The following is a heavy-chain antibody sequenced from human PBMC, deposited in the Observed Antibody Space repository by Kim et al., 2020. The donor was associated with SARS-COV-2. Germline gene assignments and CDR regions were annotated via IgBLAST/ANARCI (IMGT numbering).Heavy chain of an antibody. J-gene: IGHJ4*02. CDR2: ISSSSSYI. CDR3: ARDAISPGRYYYDSSGYLH. V-gene: IGHV3-21*01. CDR1: GFTFSSYS. D-gene: IGHD3-22*01. Sequence: GGSLRLSCAASGFTFSSYSMNWVRQAPGKGLEWVSSISSSSSYIYYADSVKGRFTISRDNAKNSLYLQMNSLRAEDTAVYYCARDAISPGRYYYDSSGYLHWGQGTLVTVSS.